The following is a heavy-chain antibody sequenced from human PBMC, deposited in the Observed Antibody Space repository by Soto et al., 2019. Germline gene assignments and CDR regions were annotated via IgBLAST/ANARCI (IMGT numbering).Heavy chain of an antibody. J-gene: IGHJ5*02. Sequence: RLSCASSGLTSGPYGMTWVRQAPGRGLEWVSTISGSGFSTHYAESVQGRFTISRDNSKNTLYLQMNSLRAADTALYYCAKCGHFDMLPGHGGFDPWGQGTRVTVPS. CDR1: GLTSGPYG. CDR3: AKCGHFDMLPGHGGFDP. D-gene: IGHD3-3*02. CDR2: ISGSGFST. V-gene: IGHV3-23*01.